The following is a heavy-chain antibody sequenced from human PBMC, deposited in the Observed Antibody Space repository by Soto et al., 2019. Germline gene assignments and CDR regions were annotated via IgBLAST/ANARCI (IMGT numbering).Heavy chain of an antibody. CDR2: ISSSSSTI. D-gene: IGHD2-21*02. J-gene: IGHJ4*02. CDR1: GFTFSSCS. Sequence: PGGSLRLSCAASGFTFSSCSMNWVRQAPGKGLEWVSYISSSSSTIYYADSVKGRLTISRDNAKNSLYLQMHSLRDGDTAVYYCARVKVVTATDFWGQGTLVTVS. CDR3: ARVKVVTATDF. V-gene: IGHV3-48*02.